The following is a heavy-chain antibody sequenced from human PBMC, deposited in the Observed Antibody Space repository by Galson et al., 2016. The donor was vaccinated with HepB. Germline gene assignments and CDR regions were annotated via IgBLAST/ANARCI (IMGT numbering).Heavy chain of an antibody. J-gene: IGHJ5*01. Sequence: SLRLSCAASGFIFPNYAMTWVRQAPGKGLEWLSSVSGSGGSTYYADSVRGRFTVSRDSSENTLYLHMNPLRAEDTALYYCAKAGYNSHERNNWFDSWGYGTLVTVSS. CDR2: VSGSGGST. CDR3: AKAGYNSHERNNWFDS. V-gene: IGHV3-23*01. CDR1: GFIFPNYA. D-gene: IGHD1-20*01.